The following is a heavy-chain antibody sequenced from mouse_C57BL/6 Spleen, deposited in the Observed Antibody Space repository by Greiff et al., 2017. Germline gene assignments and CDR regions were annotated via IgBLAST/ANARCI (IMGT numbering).Heavy chain of an antibody. J-gene: IGHJ3*01. CDR3: AKNPNSNYGAWFAY. V-gene: IGHV2-5*01. CDR2: IWRGGST. D-gene: IGHD2-5*01. Sequence: VQRVESGPGLVQPSQSLSITCTVSGFSLTSYGVHWVRQSPGKGLEWLGVIWRGGSTDYNAAFMSRLSITKDNSKSQVFYKMNSLQADDTAIYYCAKNPNSNYGAWFAYWGQGTLVTVSA. CDR1: GFSLTSYG.